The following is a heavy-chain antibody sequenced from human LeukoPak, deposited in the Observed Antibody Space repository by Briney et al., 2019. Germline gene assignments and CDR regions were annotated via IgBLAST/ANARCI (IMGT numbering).Heavy chain of an antibody. V-gene: IGHV1-18*01. J-gene: IGHJ4*02. D-gene: IGHD3-10*01. CDR3: ARVALYGSGSYYDSNFDY. CDR1: GYTFTSYG. CDR2: ISAYNGNA. Sequence: GASVKVSCKASGYTFTSYGISWVRQAPGQGLEWMGWISAYNGNANYAQKLQGRVTMTTDTSTSTAYMELRSLRSEDTAVYYCARVALYGSGSYYDSNFDYWGQGTLVTVSS.